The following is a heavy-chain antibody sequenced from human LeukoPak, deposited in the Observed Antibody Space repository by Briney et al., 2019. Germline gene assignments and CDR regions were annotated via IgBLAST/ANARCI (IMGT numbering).Heavy chain of an antibody. Sequence: PSETLSLTCAVYGGSFSGYYWSWIRQPPGKGLEWIGEINHSGSTNYNPSLKSRVTISVDTSKNQFSLKLSSVTAADTAAYYCAREGAAHYYMDVWGKGTTVTVSS. CDR3: AREGAAHYYMDV. J-gene: IGHJ6*03. CDR1: GGSFSGYY. V-gene: IGHV4-34*01. D-gene: IGHD6-6*01. CDR2: INHSGST.